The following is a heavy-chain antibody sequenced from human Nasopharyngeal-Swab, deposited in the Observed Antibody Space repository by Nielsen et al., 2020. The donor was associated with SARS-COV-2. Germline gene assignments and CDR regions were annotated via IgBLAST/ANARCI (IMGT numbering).Heavy chain of an antibody. CDR2: ISYDGSNK. D-gene: IGHD3-10*01. J-gene: IGHJ3*02. CDR3: AKLDMVRGVIITSYAFDI. V-gene: IGHV3-30*18. Sequence: WIRQPPGKGLEWVAVISYDGSNKYYADSVKGRFTISRDNSKNTLYLQMNSLRAEDTAVYYCAKLDMVRGVIITSYAFDIWGQGTRVTVSS.